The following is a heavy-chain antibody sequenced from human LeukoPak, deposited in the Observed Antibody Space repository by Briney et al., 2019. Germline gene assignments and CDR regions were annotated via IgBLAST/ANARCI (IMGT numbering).Heavy chain of an antibody. CDR2: VDHTGST. D-gene: IGHD1-1*01. CDR3: ARGRVSSSTWYSTYYYYFYMDV. J-gene: IGHJ6*03. Sequence: PAETLSLTCTVSGGSISSYYWSWIRQPPGKGLEWIGYVDHTGSTNFNPSLNGRVSISRDTTKNLFSLRLRSVTAADTAVYFCARGRVSSSTWYSTYYYYFYMDVWGKGTTVTVSS. V-gene: IGHV4-59*01. CDR1: GGSISSYY.